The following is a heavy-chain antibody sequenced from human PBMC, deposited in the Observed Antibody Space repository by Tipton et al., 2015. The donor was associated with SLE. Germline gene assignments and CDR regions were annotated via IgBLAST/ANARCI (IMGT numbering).Heavy chain of an antibody. CDR3: ARVRFFDY. Sequence: TLSLTCAVSGASISGSSWWSWVRQPPGKGLEWIGEIYHSGSTTYTNYNPSLKRRVTISVDNSKNQFSLNLNSVTAADTAVYYCARVRFFDYWGQGALVTVSS. J-gene: IGHJ4*02. CDR1: GASISGSSW. V-gene: IGHV4-4*02. D-gene: IGHD3-3*01. CDR2: IYHSGSTTYT.